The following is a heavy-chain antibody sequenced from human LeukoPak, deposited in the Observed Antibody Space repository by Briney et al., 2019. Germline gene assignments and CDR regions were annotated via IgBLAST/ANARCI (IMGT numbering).Heavy chain of an antibody. V-gene: IGHV4-59*01. D-gene: IGHD5-18*01. CDR3: ARVDTAMVTPTFDY. CDR1: AGTISSYY. Sequence: SETLSLTCTVSAGTISSYYWSWIRQPPGKGLEWIGYIYYSGSTNYNPTLKSRVTISVDTSKNQFSLKLSSVTAADTAVYYCARVDTAMVTPTFDYWGQGTLVTVSS. J-gene: IGHJ4*02. CDR2: IYYSGST.